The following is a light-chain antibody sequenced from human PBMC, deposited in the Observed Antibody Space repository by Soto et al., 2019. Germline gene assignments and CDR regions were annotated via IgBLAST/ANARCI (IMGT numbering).Light chain of an antibody. CDR1: QGIGST. V-gene: IGKV3-15*01. Sequence: ESVMSQSPATVSVSPGEGATLSCRASQGIGSTLAWYQHKPGQTPRLLIYDASTRATGVPARFSGSGSGTEFTLTINSLQSEDFAVYYCQRYNNWPLTFGGGTKVDIK. CDR3: QRYNNWPLT. CDR2: DAS. J-gene: IGKJ4*01.